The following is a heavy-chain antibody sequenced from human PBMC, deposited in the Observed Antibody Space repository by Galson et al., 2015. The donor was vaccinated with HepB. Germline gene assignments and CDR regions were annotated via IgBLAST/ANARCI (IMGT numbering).Heavy chain of an antibody. CDR2: ISGYNGNT. V-gene: IGHV1-18*04. Sequence: SVKVSCKASGYTLTSYGISWVRQAPGQGLEWMGWISGYNGNTNYAQKVQGRVTTTTDTTTSTAYMELRSLRSDDTAVYYCARDTPLWFGELSRRYYNYGMDVWGQGTTVTVSS. CDR3: ARDTPLWFGELSRRYYNYGMDV. CDR1: GYTLTSYG. D-gene: IGHD3-10*01. J-gene: IGHJ6*02.